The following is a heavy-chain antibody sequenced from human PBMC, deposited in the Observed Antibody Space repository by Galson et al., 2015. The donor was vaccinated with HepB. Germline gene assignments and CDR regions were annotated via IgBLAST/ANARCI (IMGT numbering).Heavy chain of an antibody. D-gene: IGHD3-10*01. Sequence: SLRLSCAASGFPFSNYAMHWVRQTPGKGLEWMTVILHDAHNRYYADSVEGRFTVSRDNSKNTVYLQMNSLRPEDTAIYYCARRAGASGGFSFDYWGQGSLVTVSS. CDR2: ILHDAHNR. CDR1: GFPFSNYA. CDR3: ARRAGASGGFSFDY. V-gene: IGHV3-30*04. J-gene: IGHJ4*02.